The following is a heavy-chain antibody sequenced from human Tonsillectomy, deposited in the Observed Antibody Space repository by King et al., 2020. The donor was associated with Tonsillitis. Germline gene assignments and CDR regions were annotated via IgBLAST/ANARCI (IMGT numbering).Heavy chain of an antibody. J-gene: IGHJ6*02. CDR2: IIPILGIA. CDR1: GGTFSSYA. Sequence: QLVQSGAEVKKPGSSVKVSCKASGGTFSSYAISWVRQAPGQGLEWMGRIIPILGIANYAQKFQGRVTITADKSTSTAYMELSSLRSEDTAVYYCARDGGGVGVVIIGYYYYGMDVWGQGTTVTVSS. D-gene: IGHD3-3*01. CDR3: ARDGGGVGVVIIGYYYYGMDV. V-gene: IGHV1-69*09.